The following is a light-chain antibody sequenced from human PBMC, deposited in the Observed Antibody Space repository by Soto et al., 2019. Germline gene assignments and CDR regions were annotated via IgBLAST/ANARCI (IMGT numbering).Light chain of an antibody. CDR3: QQRSNWPMYT. Sequence: EIVLTQSPSTLSFSPGERATLSCRASQSVSSYLAWYQQKPGQAPRLLIYDASNRATGIPARFSGSGSGTDFTLTISSLEPEDCAVYYCQQRSNWPMYTFGQGTKLEIK. CDR1: QSVSSY. V-gene: IGKV3-11*01. J-gene: IGKJ2*01. CDR2: DAS.